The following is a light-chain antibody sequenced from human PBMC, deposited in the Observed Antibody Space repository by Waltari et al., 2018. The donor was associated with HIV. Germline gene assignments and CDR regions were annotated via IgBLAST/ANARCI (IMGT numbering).Light chain of an antibody. Sequence: DIQMTQSPSFLSALVGDRVTITCQAIQDISNYLGWFQQTPGKAPKSLIFATSSLQSGVPSRFLGAGSGTNFTLTIRSLQPEDFATYYCHQYNTFPLTFGRGTTVEIK. CDR3: HQYNTFPLT. CDR1: QDISNY. J-gene: IGKJ3*01. V-gene: IGKV1-16*01. CDR2: ATS.